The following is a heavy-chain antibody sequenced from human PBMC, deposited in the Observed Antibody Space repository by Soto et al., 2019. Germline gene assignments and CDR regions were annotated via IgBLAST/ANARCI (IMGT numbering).Heavy chain of an antibody. D-gene: IGHD3-22*01. J-gene: IGHJ4*02. CDR2: IYYSGST. CDR1: GGSISSYY. CDR3: ARGHRRYYDSCGYYSDY. Sequence: QVQLQESGPGLVKPSETLSLTCTVSGGSISSYYWSWIRQPPGKGLEWIGYIYYSGSTNYNPSLKSRVTISVDTSKYRFSLKLSSVTAADTAVYYCARGHRRYYDSCGYYSDYWGQGTLVTVSS. V-gene: IGHV4-59*01.